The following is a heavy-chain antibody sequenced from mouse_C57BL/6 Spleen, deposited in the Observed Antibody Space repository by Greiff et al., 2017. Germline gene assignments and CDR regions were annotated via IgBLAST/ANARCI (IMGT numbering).Heavy chain of an antibody. D-gene: IGHD1-1*01. V-gene: IGHV1-64*01. CDR3: ARDGSSYAAWFAY. J-gene: IGHJ3*01. Sequence: VQLQQPGAELVKPGASVKLSCKASGYTFTSYWMHWVKQRPGQGLEWIGMIHPNSGSTNYNEKLKSKATLTVDKSSSTAYMQLSSLTSEDSAVYYCARDGSSYAAWFAYWGQGTLVTVSA. CDR2: IHPNSGST. CDR1: GYTFTSYW.